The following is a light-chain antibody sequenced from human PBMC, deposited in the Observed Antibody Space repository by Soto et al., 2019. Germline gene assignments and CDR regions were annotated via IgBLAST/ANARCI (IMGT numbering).Light chain of an antibody. V-gene: IGKV1-5*01. Sequence: DLQITQSPSTLSASVGDRVTLRCRASQSISRWLAWYQQKPGKAPNLLIYDASSLQSGVPSRFSGIGSGTDFTLTISRLEPEDFAVYYCQQYGSSPPFTFGQGTKVDIK. CDR3: QQYGSSPPFT. CDR2: DAS. J-gene: IGKJ1*01. CDR1: QSISRW.